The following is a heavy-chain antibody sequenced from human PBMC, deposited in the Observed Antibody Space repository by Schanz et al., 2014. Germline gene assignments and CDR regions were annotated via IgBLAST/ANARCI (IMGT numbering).Heavy chain of an antibody. CDR2: IYPGGST. J-gene: IGHJ6*02. CDR3: ASVIMVAGNHRDGRDV. CDR1: GFSVSHSY. D-gene: IGHD6-19*01. V-gene: IGHV3-53*02. Sequence: EVQLVETGGGLIQPGGSLRLSCAASGFSVSHSYMTWVRQSPGKGLEWVSFIYPGGSTYYPDSVKVRFTISRDNTRNSLYLQMNSLRVDDTAVYYCASVIMVAGNHRDGRDVWGQGTTVIVSS.